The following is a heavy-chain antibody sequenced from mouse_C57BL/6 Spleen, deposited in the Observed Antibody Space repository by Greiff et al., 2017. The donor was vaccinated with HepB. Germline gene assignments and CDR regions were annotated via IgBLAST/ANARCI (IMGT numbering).Heavy chain of an antibody. CDR1: GYSITSGYY. CDR3: AREITTVVEGYFDV. J-gene: IGHJ1*03. Sequence: EVKLMESGPCLVKPSQSLSLTCSVTGYSITSGYYWNWIRQFPGNKLEWMGYISYDGSNNYNPSLKNRISITRDTSKNQFFLKLNSVTTEDTATYYCAREITTVVEGYFDVWGTGTTVTVSS. CDR2: ISYDGSN. D-gene: IGHD1-1*01. V-gene: IGHV3-6*01.